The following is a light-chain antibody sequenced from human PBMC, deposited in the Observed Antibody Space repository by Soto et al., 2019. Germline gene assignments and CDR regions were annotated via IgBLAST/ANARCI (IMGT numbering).Light chain of an antibody. Sequence: ILLTQSPSSLSASVGDRVTITCRASQGIDSSFAWYQQKPGKAPKLLIYAASTLQSGVPSRFSGSGSGTDFTLTISSLQPEDVATYYCQKYNSAPQTFGQGTKVDIK. CDR2: AAS. CDR3: QKYNSAPQT. J-gene: IGKJ1*01. V-gene: IGKV1-27*01. CDR1: QGIDSS.